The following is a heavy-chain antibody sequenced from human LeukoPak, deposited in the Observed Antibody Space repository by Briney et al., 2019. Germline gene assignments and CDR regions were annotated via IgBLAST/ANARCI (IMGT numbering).Heavy chain of an antibody. CDR1: GFTVSSNY. D-gene: IGHD6-19*01. V-gene: IGHV3-23*01. Sequence: GGSLRLSCAASGFTVSSNYMSWVRQAPGKGLEWVSAISGSGGSTYYADSVKGRFTISRDNSKNTLYLQVNSLRAEDTAVYYCAKGNWGYSSGLYAFDIWGQGTMVTVSS. CDR2: ISGSGGST. CDR3: AKGNWGYSSGLYAFDI. J-gene: IGHJ3*02.